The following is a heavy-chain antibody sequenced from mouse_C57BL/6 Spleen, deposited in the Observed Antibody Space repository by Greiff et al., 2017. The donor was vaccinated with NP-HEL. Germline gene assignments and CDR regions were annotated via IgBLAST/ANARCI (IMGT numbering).Heavy chain of an antibody. Sequence: VQLKQSGPGLVKPSQSLSLTCTVTGYSITSDYAWNWIRQFPGNKLEWMGYISYSGSTSYNPSLKSRISITRDTSKNQFFLQLKSVTTEDTATYYWARSIMANWGQGTTLTVSS. CDR3: ARSIMAN. J-gene: IGHJ2*01. V-gene: IGHV3-2*02. CDR1: GYSITSDYA. CDR2: ISYSGST.